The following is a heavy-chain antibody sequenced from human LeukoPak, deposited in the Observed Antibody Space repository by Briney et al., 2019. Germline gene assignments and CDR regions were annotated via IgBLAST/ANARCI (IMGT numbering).Heavy chain of an antibody. J-gene: IGHJ6*02. CDR3: ARAAPGATVTTLYYYYYGMDV. CDR2: IRQDGSEK. Sequence: GGSLRLSCAASGFTFSSYWMSWVRQAPGKGLGWVANIRQDGSEKYYVDSVKGRFTISRDNAKNSLYLQMNSLRAEDTAVYYCARAAPGATVTTLYYYYYGMDVWGQGTTVTVSS. CDR1: GFTFSSYW. V-gene: IGHV3-7*01. D-gene: IGHD4-11*01.